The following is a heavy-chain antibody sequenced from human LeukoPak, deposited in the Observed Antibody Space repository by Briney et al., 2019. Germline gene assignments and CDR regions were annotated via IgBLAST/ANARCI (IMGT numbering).Heavy chain of an antibody. J-gene: IGHJ4*02. CDR1: GGSFSGYY. D-gene: IGHD2/OR15-2a*01. CDR3: ASKRSRLNRFDY. Sequence: SETLSLTCAVYGGSFSGYYWSWIRQPPGKGLEWIGEINHSGSTNYNPSLKSRVTISVDTSKNQFSLKLSSVTAADTAVYYCASKRSRLNRFDYWGQGTLVTASS. CDR2: INHSGST. V-gene: IGHV4-34*01.